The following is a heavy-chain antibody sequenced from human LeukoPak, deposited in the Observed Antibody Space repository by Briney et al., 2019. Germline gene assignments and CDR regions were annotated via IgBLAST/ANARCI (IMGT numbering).Heavy chain of an antibody. V-gene: IGHV3-23*01. CDR2: ISASGGST. Sequence: GGSLRLSCAASGFTFSSYVMSWVRQAPGKGLGWVSAISASGGSTYYADSVKGRFTISRDNSKNTLYLQMHSLRAEDTAVYYCAKDPRMTTLDYWGQGTLVTVSS. CDR3: AKDPRMTTLDY. J-gene: IGHJ4*02. CDR1: GFTFSSYV. D-gene: IGHD4-11*01.